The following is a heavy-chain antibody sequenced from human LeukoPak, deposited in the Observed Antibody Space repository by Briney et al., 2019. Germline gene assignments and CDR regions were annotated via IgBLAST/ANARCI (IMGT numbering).Heavy chain of an antibody. CDR1: GFTFSDYY. Sequence: GGSLRLSCAASGFTFSDYYMSWIRQAPGKGLEWVSYISSSGSTIYYADSVKGRFTISRDNAKNSLYLQMNSLRAEDTAVYYCARVRTVSGYYYYYMGVWGKGTTVTVSS. J-gene: IGHJ6*03. V-gene: IGHV3-11*01. CDR2: ISSSGSTI. CDR3: ARVRTVSGYYYYYMGV. D-gene: IGHD4-17*01.